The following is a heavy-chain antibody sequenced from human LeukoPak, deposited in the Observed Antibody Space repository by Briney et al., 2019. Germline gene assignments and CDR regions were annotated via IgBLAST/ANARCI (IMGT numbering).Heavy chain of an antibody. V-gene: IGHV3-48*02. CDR1: GFTFTTYS. J-gene: IGHJ4*02. CDR3: ARQRQGYFDY. CDR2: ISGGSSTM. Sequence: GGSLRLSCAASGFTFTTYSMNWVRQAPGKGLEWVSYISGGSSTMNYADSVKGRFTISRDNAKNSLYLQMKSLRDEDTAVYYCARQRQGYFDYWGQGTLVTVSS.